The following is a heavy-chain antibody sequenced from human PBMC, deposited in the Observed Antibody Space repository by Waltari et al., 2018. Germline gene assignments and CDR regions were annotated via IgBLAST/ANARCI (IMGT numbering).Heavy chain of an antibody. J-gene: IGHJ4*02. CDR1: GSTFGRYA. Sequence: QEQLVESGGGVVQPGVSLRLSCAASGSTFGRYALHWVRQAPGKGLEWVAFIRYDGSNKYYADSVKGRFTISRDNSKNTLYLQMNSLRAEDTAVYYCAIPREWLVPFDYWGQGTLVTVSS. V-gene: IGHV3-30*02. CDR2: IRYDGSNK. D-gene: IGHD6-19*01. CDR3: AIPREWLVPFDY.